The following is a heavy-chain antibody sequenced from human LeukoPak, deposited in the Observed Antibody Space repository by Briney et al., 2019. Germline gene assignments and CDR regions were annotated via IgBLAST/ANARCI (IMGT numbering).Heavy chain of an antibody. CDR1: GYAFSAYY. Sequence: EASVKVSCKASGYAFSAYYMHWVRQAPGQGLEWMGWLNPQTGDTHFAQKFQGRVTFTRDTSISTAYMAMSRLRSDDTAVYYCARAMIVAADNDYYYYYYMDVWGKGTTVTISS. D-gene: IGHD3-22*01. CDR2: LNPQTGDT. CDR3: ARAMIVAADNDYYYYYYMDV. V-gene: IGHV1-2*02. J-gene: IGHJ6*03.